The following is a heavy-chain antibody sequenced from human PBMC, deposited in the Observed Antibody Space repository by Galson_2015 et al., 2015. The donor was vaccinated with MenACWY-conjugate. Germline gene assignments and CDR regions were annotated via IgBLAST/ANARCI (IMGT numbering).Heavy chain of an antibody. V-gene: IGHV3-20*04. D-gene: IGHD5-12*01. J-gene: IGHJ4*02. CDR2: INWNGGST. Sequence: SLRLSCAASGFTFDDYGMSWVRQAPGKGLEWVSGINWNGGSTGYADSVKGRFTIPRDNAKNSLYLQMNSLRAEDTALYYCARASPKDIVALYYFDYWGQGTLVTVSS. CDR3: ARASPKDIVALYYFDY. CDR1: GFTFDDYG.